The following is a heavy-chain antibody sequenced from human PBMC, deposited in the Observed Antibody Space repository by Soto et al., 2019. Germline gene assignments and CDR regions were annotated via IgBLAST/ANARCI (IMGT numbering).Heavy chain of an antibody. CDR2: ISGSGGST. D-gene: IGHD2-2*01. CDR1: GFTFSSSA. CDR3: AKDIYSMVVPAAVDY. V-gene: IGHV3-23*01. Sequence: GSLKLSCAASGFTFSSSAMSWVRKDPGKGLEWVSAISGSGGSTYYADSVKGRFTFSRDNSKNTLYLQMNSLSAEDTVVYYCAKDIYSMVVPAAVDYWGQGTLVTVSS. J-gene: IGHJ4*02.